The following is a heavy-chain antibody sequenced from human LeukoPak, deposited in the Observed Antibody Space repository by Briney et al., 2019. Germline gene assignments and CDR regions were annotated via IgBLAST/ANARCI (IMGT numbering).Heavy chain of an antibody. CDR3: ARAMRPYDLLTGFYDPYYFDY. CDR2: IHYSGST. V-gene: IGHV4-59*08. CDR1: GGSISSYS. D-gene: IGHD3-9*01. J-gene: IGHJ4*02. Sequence: PSETLSLTCTVSGGSISSYSWSWIRQPPGKGLEWIGYIHYSGSTNYNPSLKSRVTISVDTSKSQFSLKLGSMTAADTAVYYCARAMRPYDLLTGFYDPYYFDYWGQGTLVTVSS.